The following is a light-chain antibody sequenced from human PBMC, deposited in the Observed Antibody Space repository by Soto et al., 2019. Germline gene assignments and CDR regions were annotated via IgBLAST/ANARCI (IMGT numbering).Light chain of an antibody. CDR3: QQYKNWPPYT. V-gene: IGKV3-15*01. Sequence: IVLTQSPVTLSLSPGDRVSLSCSASQSLNTNLAWYHQKPGQAPRLLIYGASTRATGAPARFSGSGSGTELTLTISSPQSEDFAVYYCQQYKNWPPYTFGQGTKVDIK. J-gene: IGKJ2*01. CDR1: QSLNTN. CDR2: GAS.